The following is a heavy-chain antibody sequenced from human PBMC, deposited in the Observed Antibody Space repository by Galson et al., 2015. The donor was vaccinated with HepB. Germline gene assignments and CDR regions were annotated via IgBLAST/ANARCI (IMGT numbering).Heavy chain of an antibody. J-gene: IGHJ4*02. V-gene: IGHV6-1*01. Sequence: CAISGDSDSSHSGAWNWIRRSPSRGLEWLGRTYYRSKWYNDYAVSVKSRITINPDTSKNQFSLQLSSVTPEDTAVYYCARSSRRDSSLSSYWGQGTLVTVSS. CDR1: GDSDSSHSGA. D-gene: IGHD6-19*01. CDR3: ARSSRRDSSLSSY. CDR2: TYYRSKWYN.